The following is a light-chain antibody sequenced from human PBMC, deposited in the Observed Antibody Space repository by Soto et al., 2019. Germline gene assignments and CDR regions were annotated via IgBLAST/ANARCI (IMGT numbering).Light chain of an antibody. V-gene: IGKV3-11*01. CDR2: DAS. CDR3: QQRSVWPIT. J-gene: IGKJ5*01. CDR1: QSVSSR. Sequence: EIVMTQSPATLSVSPGERVTLSCRASQSVSSRLAWYHQKPGQAPRLLIYDASHRATGVPARFSGSGSGTDFTLTISSLEPEDFAVYYCQQRSVWPITFGQGTRLEI.